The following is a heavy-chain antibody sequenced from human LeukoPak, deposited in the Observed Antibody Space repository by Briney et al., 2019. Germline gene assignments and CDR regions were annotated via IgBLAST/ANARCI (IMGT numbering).Heavy chain of an antibody. CDR3: TTNAYDLWSGYRDY. V-gene: IGHV3-15*01. CDR2: IRSKTDGGTT. J-gene: IGHJ4*02. D-gene: IGHD3-3*01. CDR1: GFTFSNAW. Sequence: GGSLRLSCAASGFTFSNAWMSWVRQAPGKWLEWVGRIRSKTDGGTTDYAAPVKGRFTISRDDSKNTLYLQMNSLKTEDTAVYYSTTNAYDLWSGYRDYWGQGTLVTVSS.